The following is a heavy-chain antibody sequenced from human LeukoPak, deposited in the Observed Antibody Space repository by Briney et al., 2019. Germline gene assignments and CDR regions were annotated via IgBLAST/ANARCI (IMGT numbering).Heavy chain of an antibody. CDR3: ARDVIFGVVYGDAGYYYGMDV. Sequence: ASVKVSCKASGYTFTSYAMHRVRQAPGQRLEWMGWINAGNGNTKYSQKFQGRVTITRDTSASTAYMELSSLRSEDTAVYYCARDVIFGVVYGDAGYYYGMDVWGQGATVTVSS. CDR2: INAGNGNT. V-gene: IGHV1-3*01. CDR1: GYTFTSYA. D-gene: IGHD3-3*01. J-gene: IGHJ6*02.